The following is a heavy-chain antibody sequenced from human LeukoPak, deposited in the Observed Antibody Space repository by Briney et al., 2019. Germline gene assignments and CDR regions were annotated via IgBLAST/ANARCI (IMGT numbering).Heavy chain of an antibody. V-gene: IGHV1-46*02. CDR1: GYTFNRYY. CDR3: ARESYGEEDN. Sequence: ASVNDSCKASGYTFNRYYMHWVRQAPGQGREGMGIINPSGGSTSYAQNSEGRVTMTRKKSTSTVYMELSSLRSEDTAVYYCARESYGEEDNWGQGTLVTVSS. CDR2: INPSGGST. D-gene: IGHD4-17*01. J-gene: IGHJ4*02.